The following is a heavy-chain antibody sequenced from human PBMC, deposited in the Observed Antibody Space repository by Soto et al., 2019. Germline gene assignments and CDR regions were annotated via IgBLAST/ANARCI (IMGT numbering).Heavy chain of an antibody. V-gene: IGHV5-51*01. CDR1: EYSFANYW. J-gene: IGHJ6*02. CDR2: IYPTDSDS. CDR3: ARSYCSGGACYSGKYYYYFAMDV. Sequence: GESLKISCKGSEYSFANYWIGWVRQTPGKGLEWMGSIYPTDSDSKYSPSFQGQVTISADKSISTAYLQWSSLKASDTAMYYCARSYCSGGACYSGKYYYYFAMDVWGQGTTVTVS. D-gene: IGHD2-15*01.